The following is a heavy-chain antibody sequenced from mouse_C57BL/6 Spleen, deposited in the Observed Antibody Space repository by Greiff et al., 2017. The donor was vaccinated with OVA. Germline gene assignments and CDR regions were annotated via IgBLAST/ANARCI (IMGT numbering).Heavy chain of an antibody. J-gene: IGHJ1*03. CDR3: ARYKGYFDV. CDR1: GFTFTDYY. Sequence: EVKLQESGGGLVQPGGSLSLSCAASGFTFTDYYMSWVRQPPGKALEWLGFIRNKANGYTTEYSASVKGRFTISRDNSQSILYLQMNALRAEDSATYYCARYKGYFDVWGTGTTVTVSS. V-gene: IGHV7-3*01. CDR2: IRNKANGYTT.